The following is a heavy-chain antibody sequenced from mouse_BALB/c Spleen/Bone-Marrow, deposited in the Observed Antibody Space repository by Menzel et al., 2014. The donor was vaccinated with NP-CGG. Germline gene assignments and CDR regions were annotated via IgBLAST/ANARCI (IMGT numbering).Heavy chain of an antibody. V-gene: IGHV1-80*01. CDR2: IYPGDGDT. J-gene: IGHJ4*01. D-gene: IGHD2-12*01. CDR1: GYAFSSYW. Sequence: VKLQEPWAVLVRLGSSVKLSCKASGYAFSSYWMNWVKQRPGPGLEWIGQIYPGDGDTNYNGKFKGKATLTADKSSSTAYMQLSSLTSEDSAVYFCARLDSYYPYYAMDNWGQGTSVTVSS. CDR3: ARLDSYYPYYAMDN.